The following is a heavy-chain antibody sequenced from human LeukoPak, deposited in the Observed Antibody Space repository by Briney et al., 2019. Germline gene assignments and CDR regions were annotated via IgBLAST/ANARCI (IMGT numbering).Heavy chain of an antibody. V-gene: IGHV4-59*01. D-gene: IGHD2-8*01. J-gene: IGHJ4*02. Sequence: SETLSLTCTVSGGSISSYYWSWIRQPPGKGLEWIGYIYYSGSTNYNPSLKSRVTISVDTSKNQFSLKLSSVTAADTAVYYCARVNGRRDFDYWGQGTLVTVSS. CDR3: ARVNGRRDFDY. CDR1: GGSISSYY. CDR2: IYYSGST.